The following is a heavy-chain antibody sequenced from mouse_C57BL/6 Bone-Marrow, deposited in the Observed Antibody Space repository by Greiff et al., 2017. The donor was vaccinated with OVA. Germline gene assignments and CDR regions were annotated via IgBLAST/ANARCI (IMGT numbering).Heavy chain of an antibody. Sequence: EVKLMESGGGLVKPGGSLKLSCAASGFTFSSYAMSWVRQTPEKRLEWVATISDGGSYTYYPDNVKGRFTISRDNAKNNLYLQMSHLKSEDTAMYYCARDNYGSSYPYYFDYWGQGTTLTVSS. CDR2: ISDGGSYT. CDR1: GFTFSSYA. D-gene: IGHD1-1*01. CDR3: ARDNYGSSYPYYFDY. J-gene: IGHJ2*01. V-gene: IGHV5-4*01.